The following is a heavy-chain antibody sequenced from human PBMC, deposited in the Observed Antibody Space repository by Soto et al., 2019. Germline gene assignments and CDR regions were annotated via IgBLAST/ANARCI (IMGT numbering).Heavy chain of an antibody. CDR2: VSYTGNT. CDR3: ARGTLV. CDR1: GGSIGSGGYW. Sequence: QVQLQESGPGLMQPSQTLSLTCTVSGGSIGSGGYWWSWIRQHPGRGLEWIGVVSYTGNTQYNPSLKSRVNISVDTSTKQFSLKLSSVTAADTAVYYCARGTLVWGQGTLVTVSS. D-gene: IGHD2-2*01. J-gene: IGHJ4*02. V-gene: IGHV4-31*03.